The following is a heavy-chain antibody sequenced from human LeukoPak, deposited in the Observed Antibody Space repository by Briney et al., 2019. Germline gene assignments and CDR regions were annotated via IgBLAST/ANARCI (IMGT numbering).Heavy chain of an antibody. CDR2: ISTSSSTM. CDR1: GFTFSSYS. V-gene: IGHV3-48*04. Sequence: GGSLRLSCAASGFTFSSYSMNWVRQAPGKGLEWISYISTSSSTMYYAHSVKGRFTISRDNAQSSLYLQMNSLRAEDTAVYYCARSRGIVVVPAAPFDYWGQGTLVTVSS. J-gene: IGHJ4*02. D-gene: IGHD2-2*01. CDR3: ARSRGIVVVPAAPFDY.